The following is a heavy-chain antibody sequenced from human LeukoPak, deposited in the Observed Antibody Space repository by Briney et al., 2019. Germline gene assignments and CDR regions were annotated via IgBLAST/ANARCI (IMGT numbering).Heavy chain of an antibody. CDR3: ARVGSHGYFDY. V-gene: IGHV3-11*01. Sequence: GGSLRLSCAASGFTFSDYYMSWLRQAPGKGVEWVSYISSSGSTIYYADSVKGRFTISRDNAKNSLYLQMNSLRAEDTAVYYCARVGSHGYFDYWGQGTLVTVSS. CDR2: ISSSGSTI. CDR1: GFTFSDYY. D-gene: IGHD1-26*01. J-gene: IGHJ4*02.